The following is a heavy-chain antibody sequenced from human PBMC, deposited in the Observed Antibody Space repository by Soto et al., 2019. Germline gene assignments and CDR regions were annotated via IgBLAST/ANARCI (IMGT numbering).Heavy chain of an antibody. J-gene: IGHJ4*01. Sequence: PGGSLRLSCAASGFTLRMYSLSWVRQAPGKGLEWISYISSRGSTISNADSVKGRFTISRDNSKNTLYLQLNSLRAEDTAVYYCASLRQDSSGWYYFDYWAHGTLVTVSS. CDR2: ISSRGSTI. CDR3: ASLRQDSSGWYYFDY. V-gene: IGHV3-48*01. CDR1: GFTLRMYS. D-gene: IGHD6-19*01.